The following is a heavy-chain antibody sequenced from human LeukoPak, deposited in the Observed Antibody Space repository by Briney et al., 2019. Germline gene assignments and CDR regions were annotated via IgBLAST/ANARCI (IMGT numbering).Heavy chain of an antibody. V-gene: IGHV1-69*13. CDR2: IIPIFGTA. Sequence: SVKVSCKASGGTFSSYAISWVRQAPGQGLEWLGGIIPIFGTANYAQKFQGRVTITADESTSTAYMELSSLRPEDTAVYYCAYGSGSLEFDYWGQGTLVTVSS. CDR3: AYGSGSLEFDY. D-gene: IGHD3-10*01. J-gene: IGHJ4*02. CDR1: GGTFSSYA.